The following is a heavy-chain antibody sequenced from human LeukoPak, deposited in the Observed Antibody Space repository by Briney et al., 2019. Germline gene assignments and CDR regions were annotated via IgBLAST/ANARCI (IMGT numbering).Heavy chain of an antibody. D-gene: IGHD1-26*01. V-gene: IGHV1-8*01. CDR1: GYTFTSYD. CDR3: ARGGVGGPAFDI. J-gene: IGHJ3*02. CDR2: MNPNSGNT. Sequence: GASVKVSCKTSGYTFTSYDIDWVRQATGQGLEWMGWMNPNSGNTGYGQKFQGRVTITRNTSISTAYMELSSLRSEDTAVYYCARGGVGGPAFDIWGQGTTVIVSS.